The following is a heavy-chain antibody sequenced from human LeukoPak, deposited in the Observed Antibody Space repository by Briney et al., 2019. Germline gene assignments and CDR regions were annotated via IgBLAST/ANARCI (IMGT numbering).Heavy chain of an antibody. D-gene: IGHD1-26*01. J-gene: IGHJ4*02. CDR2: IWCDGSNK. V-gene: IGHV3-33*01. CDR1: GFTFSSYG. Sequence: PGRSLRLSCAASGFTFSSYGMHWVRQAPGKGLEWVAVIWCDGSNKYYADSVKGRFTISRDNSKNTLYLQMNSLRAEDTAVYYCARVLLPGELAAGDYWGQGTLVTVSS. CDR3: ARVLLPGELAAGDY.